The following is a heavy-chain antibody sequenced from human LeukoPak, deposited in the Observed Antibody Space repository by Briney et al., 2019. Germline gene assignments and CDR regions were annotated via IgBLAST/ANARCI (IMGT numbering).Heavy chain of an antibody. CDR1: GGSISSSSYY. CDR3: ARRAEGSGYCSSTSCYTNAFDI. J-gene: IGHJ3*02. V-gene: IGHV4-39*01. D-gene: IGHD2-2*02. Sequence: SETLSLTCTVSGGSISSSSYYWGWIRQPPGKGLEWIGSIYYSGSTYYNPSLKSRVTISVDTSKNQFSLKLSSVTAADTAVYYCARRAEGSGYCSSTSCYTNAFDIWGQGTMVTVSS. CDR2: IYYSGST.